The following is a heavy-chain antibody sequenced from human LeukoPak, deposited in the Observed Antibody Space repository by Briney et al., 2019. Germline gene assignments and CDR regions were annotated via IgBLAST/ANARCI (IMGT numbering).Heavy chain of an antibody. CDR2: ISYDGSNK. CDR1: GFTFSSYA. CDR3: ARGGYFDWLPNDY. Sequence: PGGSLRLSCAASGFTFSSYAKPWVRQAPGKGLEWVAVISYDGSNKYYADSVKGRFTISRDNSKNTLYLQMNSLRAEDTAVYYCARGGYFDWLPNDYWGQGTLVTVSS. J-gene: IGHJ4*02. V-gene: IGHV3-30-3*01. D-gene: IGHD3-9*01.